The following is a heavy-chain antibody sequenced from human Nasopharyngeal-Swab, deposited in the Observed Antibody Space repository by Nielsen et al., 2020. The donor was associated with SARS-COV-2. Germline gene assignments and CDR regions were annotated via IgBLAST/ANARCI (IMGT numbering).Heavy chain of an antibody. CDR3: ARDSVSGYGHGY. D-gene: IGHD5-12*01. V-gene: IGHV3-53*01. Sequence: GESLKISCAASGFTVSSNYMSWVRQAPGKGLEWVSVIYSGGSTYYADSVKGRFTISRDNSKNPLYLQMNSLRAEDTAVYYCARDSVSGYGHGYWGQGTLVTVSS. CDR2: IYSGGST. J-gene: IGHJ4*02. CDR1: GFTVSSNY.